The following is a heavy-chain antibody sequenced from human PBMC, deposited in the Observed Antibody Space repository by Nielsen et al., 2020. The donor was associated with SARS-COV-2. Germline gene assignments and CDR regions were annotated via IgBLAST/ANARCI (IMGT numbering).Heavy chain of an antibody. CDR2: IYYSGST. CDR1: SSYA. D-gene: IGHD6-6*01. V-gene: IGHV4-39*07. J-gene: IGHJ6*02. CDR3: ARVLAALDYYYYGMDV. Sequence: SSYAMSWVRQAPGKGLEWIGSIYYSGSTYYNPSLKSRVTISVDTSKNQFSLKLSSVTAADTAVYYCARVLAALDYYYYGMDVWGQGTTVTVSS.